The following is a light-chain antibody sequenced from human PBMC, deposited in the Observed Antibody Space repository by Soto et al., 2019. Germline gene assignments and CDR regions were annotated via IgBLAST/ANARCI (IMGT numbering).Light chain of an antibody. CDR3: QQYGSSPLT. CDR2: GAS. V-gene: IGKV3-20*01. Sequence: EIVMRQSPATLSVSPGERATLSCRASERIYSAYLAWYQQKPGQAPRLLIYGASTRATGIPARFSGSGSGTDFTLAISRLEPEDFAVYYCQQYGSSPLTFGGGTKVDI. CDR1: ERIYSAY. J-gene: IGKJ4*01.